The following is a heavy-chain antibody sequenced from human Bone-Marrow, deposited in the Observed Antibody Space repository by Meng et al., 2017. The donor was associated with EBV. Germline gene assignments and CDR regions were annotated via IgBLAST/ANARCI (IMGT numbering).Heavy chain of an antibody. V-gene: IGHV2-5*02. CDR2: IYGDDNK. D-gene: IGHD3-9*01. Sequence: QITLKESGPTLLKPPQTPPLPCTFSGFLLSTNGVGVGWIRQPPGKALEWLALIYGDDNKRYSPSLKSRLTITKDTSKNQVVLTMTNMDPVDTATYYCAHLDSYYDILTGYEYWGQGTLVTVSS. J-gene: IGHJ4*02. CDR3: AHLDSYYDILTGYEY. CDR1: GFLLSTNGVG.